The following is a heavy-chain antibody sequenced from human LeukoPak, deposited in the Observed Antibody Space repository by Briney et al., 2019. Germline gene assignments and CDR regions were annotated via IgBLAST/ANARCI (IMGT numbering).Heavy chain of an antibody. Sequence: PSETLSLTCTVSGGFVSTSDYYWGWIRQSPVKGLEWIGDVFYTGKTNYNPSLRGRATISIDTSKNQFSLKLTYLTAADSAVYYCARVFDSWGQGTLVTVSS. CDR1: GGFVSTSDYY. CDR3: ARVFDS. V-gene: IGHV4-39*07. CDR2: VFYTGKT. J-gene: IGHJ4*02.